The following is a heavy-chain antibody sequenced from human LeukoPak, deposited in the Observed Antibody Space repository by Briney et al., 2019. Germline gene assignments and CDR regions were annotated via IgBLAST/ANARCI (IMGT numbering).Heavy chain of an antibody. J-gene: IGHJ4*02. CDR2: FDPEDGET. D-gene: IGHD3-22*01. Sequence: GASVKVSCKVSGYTLTELSMHWVRQAPGKGLESMGGFDPEDGETIYAQKFQGRVTMTEDTSTDTAYMELSSLRSEDTAVYYCATGQGYYDSSGYWNYWGQGTLVTVSS. CDR1: GYTLTELS. CDR3: ATGQGYYDSSGYWNY. V-gene: IGHV1-24*01.